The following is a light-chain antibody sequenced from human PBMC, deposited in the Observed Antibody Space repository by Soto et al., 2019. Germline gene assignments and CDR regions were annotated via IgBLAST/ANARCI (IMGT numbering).Light chain of an antibody. J-gene: IGKJ1*01. CDR3: LQHNSYPWT. V-gene: IGKV1-17*01. CDR1: QGIRSD. Sequence: DIQMTQSPSSLSASVGDRVTITCRASQGIRSDLGWYQQRQGKAPKRLIYAASSLQIGVPSRFSDSGSGTEFTLTISSLQPEDFATYYCLQHNSYPWTFGQGTQVEIK. CDR2: AAS.